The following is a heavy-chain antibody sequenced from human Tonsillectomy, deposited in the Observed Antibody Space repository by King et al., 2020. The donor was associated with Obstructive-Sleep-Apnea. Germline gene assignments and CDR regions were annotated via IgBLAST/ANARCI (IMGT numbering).Heavy chain of an antibody. CDR2: INTEGSDK. D-gene: IGHD4-11*01. Sequence: VQLVESGGGLVQPGGSLRLSCAASGFTFSNSWMTWVRQAPGKGLEWVANINTEGSDKYYVDSVKGRFTIFRDNVGNSLYLQMNSLRGEDTAVYYCARGGGDHSEAAYWGQGTLVTVSS. J-gene: IGHJ4*02. CDR1: GFTFSNSW. CDR3: ARGGGDHSEAAY. V-gene: IGHV3-7*04.